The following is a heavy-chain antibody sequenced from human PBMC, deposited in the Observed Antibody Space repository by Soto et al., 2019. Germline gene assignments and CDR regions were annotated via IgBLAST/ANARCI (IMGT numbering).Heavy chain of an antibody. CDR1: GGSISSSSYY. CDR2: IYYSGST. CDR3: ARIAVAGTSYSGMDV. Sequence: SETLSLTCTVSGGSISSSSYYWGWIRQPPGKGLEWIGSIYYSGSTYYNPSLKSRVTISVDTSKNQFSLKLSSVTAADTAVYYCARIAVAGTSYSGMDVWGQGTTVTVSS. D-gene: IGHD6-19*01. V-gene: IGHV4-39*01. J-gene: IGHJ6*02.